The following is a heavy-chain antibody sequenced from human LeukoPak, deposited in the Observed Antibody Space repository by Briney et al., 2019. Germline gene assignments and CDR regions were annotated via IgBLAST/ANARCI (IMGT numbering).Heavy chain of an antibody. V-gene: IGHV1-2*02. CDR2: INPNSGGT. Sequence: ASLKVSCKASGYTFTGYYMHWVRQAPGQGLEWMGWINPNSGGTNYVQKFQGRVTINRDTPISTAYMELSRPRSEDTAVYYCATAKGWFDPWGQGTLVTVSS. J-gene: IGHJ5*02. CDR3: ATAKGWFDP. CDR1: GYTFTGYY.